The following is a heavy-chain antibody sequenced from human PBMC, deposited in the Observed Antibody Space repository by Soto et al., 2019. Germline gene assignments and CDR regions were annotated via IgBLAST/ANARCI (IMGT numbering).Heavy chain of an antibody. CDR2: ISGSGGST. D-gene: IGHD4-17*01. J-gene: IGHJ6*02. V-gene: IGHV3-23*01. CDR3: AKDSDLIPYGLPDTDV. CDR1: GFTFSSYA. Sequence: GGSLRLSCAASGFTFSSYAMSWVRQAPGKGLEWVSGISGSGGSTYYADSVKGRFTISRDNSKNTLYLQMNSLRAEDTAVYYCAKDSDLIPYGLPDTDVWGQGTTVTVSS.